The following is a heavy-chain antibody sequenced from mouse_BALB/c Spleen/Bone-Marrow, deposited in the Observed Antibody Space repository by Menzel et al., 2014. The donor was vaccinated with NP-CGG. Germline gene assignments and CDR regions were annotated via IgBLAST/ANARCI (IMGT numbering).Heavy chain of an antibody. V-gene: IGHV5-9-3*01. D-gene: IGHD2-3*01. CDR3: ARPPDGYYWFTY. CDR1: GFTFSSYA. J-gene: IGHJ3*01. CDR2: ISSGGSYT. Sequence: EVHLVESGGGLVKPGGSLKLSCAASGFTFSSYAMSWVRQTPEKRLEWVATISSGGSYTYYPDSVKGRFTISRDNAKNTLYLQMSSLRSEDTAIYYCARPPDGYYWFTYWGQGTLVTVSA.